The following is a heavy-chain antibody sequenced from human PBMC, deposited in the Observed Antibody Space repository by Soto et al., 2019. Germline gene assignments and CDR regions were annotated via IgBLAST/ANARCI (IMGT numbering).Heavy chain of an antibody. Sequence: LSLTCNVSGGSITSFYWDWLRQPPGKGLEWIGYIYFTGSTDYNPSLASRVTMSIDSSKRQFSLKLRSVSAADTAVYFCARHMAPGGSGNFDSWGQGTLVTVSS. CDR3: ARHMAPGGSGNFDS. CDR2: IYFTGST. D-gene: IGHD3-10*01. J-gene: IGHJ4*02. V-gene: IGHV4-59*01. CDR1: GGSITSFY.